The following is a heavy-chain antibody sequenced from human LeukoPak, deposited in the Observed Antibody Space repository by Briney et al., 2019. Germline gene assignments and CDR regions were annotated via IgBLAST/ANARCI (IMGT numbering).Heavy chain of an antibody. Sequence: PSETLSLTCTVSGGSISSYYWSWIRRPAGKGLEWIGRIYTSGSTNYNPSLKSRVTMSVDTSKNQFSLKLSSVTAADTAVYYCARSLWFGELRYFDYWGQGTLVTVSS. V-gene: IGHV4-4*07. CDR1: GGSISSYY. CDR3: ARSLWFGELRYFDY. CDR2: IYTSGST. D-gene: IGHD3-10*01. J-gene: IGHJ4*02.